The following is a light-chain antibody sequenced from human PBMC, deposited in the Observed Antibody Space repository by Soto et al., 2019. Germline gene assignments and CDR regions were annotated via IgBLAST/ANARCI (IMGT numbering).Light chain of an antibody. CDR2: DVT. CDR1: RGDVGGYNY. Sequence: QSALTQPASVSGSPGQSITISCSGTRGDVGGYNYVYWHQHHPGKAPKLLIYDVTNRPSGVSNRFSASKSGNTASLTISGLQPEYEADYYCSSYTSRSTYGFGTGTKVTVL. V-gene: IGLV2-14*03. J-gene: IGLJ1*01. CDR3: SSYTSRSTYG.